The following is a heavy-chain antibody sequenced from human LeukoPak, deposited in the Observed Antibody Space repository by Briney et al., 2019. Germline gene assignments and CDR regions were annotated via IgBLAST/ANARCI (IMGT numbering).Heavy chain of an antibody. Sequence: GASVKVSCKASGGTFSSYAISWVRQAPGQGLEWMGGIIPIFGTANYAQKFQGRVTITADESTSTAYMGLSSLRSEDTAVYYCARVWAWDIVVDATGPSNFDYWGQGTLVTVSS. V-gene: IGHV1-69*13. CDR3: ARVWAWDIVVDATGPSNFDY. CDR1: GGTFSSYA. CDR2: IIPIFGTA. J-gene: IGHJ4*02. D-gene: IGHD2-15*01.